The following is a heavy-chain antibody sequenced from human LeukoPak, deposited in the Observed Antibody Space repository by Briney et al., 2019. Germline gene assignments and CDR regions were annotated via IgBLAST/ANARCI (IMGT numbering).Heavy chain of an antibody. CDR1: GGSITNTNY. CDR3: ARHSPYSDILTGSGWFDP. D-gene: IGHD3-9*01. V-gene: IGHV4-4*02. Sequence: KASETLSLTCGVSGGSITNTNYWTWVRQPPGKGLEWIGEVNLQGSTNYNPSLMGRVAISVDTSENHISLQLTSVTAADTAVYYCARHSPYSDILTGSGWFDPWGQGTLVTVSS. J-gene: IGHJ5*02. CDR2: VNLQGST.